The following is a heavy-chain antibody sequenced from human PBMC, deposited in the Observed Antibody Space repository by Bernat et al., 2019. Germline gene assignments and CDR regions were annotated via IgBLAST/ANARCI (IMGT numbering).Heavy chain of an antibody. D-gene: IGHD5-24*01. CDR2: IKEDGSEN. Sequence: EVQLVESGGGLVQPGGSLRFSCAASGFSFSSYWMNWVRQAPGKGLEWVANIKEDGSENNYVDSVKGRFTISRDNAKNSLYLQMNSLRAEDTAVYYCARDRGWLQSDYWGQGTLVTVSS. CDR3: ARDRGWLQSDY. J-gene: IGHJ4*02. CDR1: GFSFSSYW. V-gene: IGHV3-7*03.